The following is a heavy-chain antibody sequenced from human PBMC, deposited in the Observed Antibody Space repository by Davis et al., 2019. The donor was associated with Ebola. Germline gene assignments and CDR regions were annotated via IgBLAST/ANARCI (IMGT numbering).Heavy chain of an antibody. CDR3: ARGQWLLGGYFDY. Sequence: SETLSLTCTVSGGSISSGDYYWSWIRQPPGKGLEWIGYIYYSGSTYYNPSLKSRVTISVDTSKNQFSLKLSSVTAADTAVYYCARGQWLLGGYFDYWGQGTLVTVSS. J-gene: IGHJ4*02. CDR1: GGSISSGDYY. V-gene: IGHV4-30-4*01. CDR2: IYYSGST. D-gene: IGHD3-22*01.